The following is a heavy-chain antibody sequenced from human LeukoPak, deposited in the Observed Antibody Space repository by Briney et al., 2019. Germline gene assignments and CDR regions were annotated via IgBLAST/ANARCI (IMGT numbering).Heavy chain of an antibody. J-gene: IGHJ5*02. V-gene: IGHV4-39*01. CDR2: IYYSGNT. Sequence: SETLSLTCTVSGGTISSSSYYWGWIRQPPGKGLEWNGNIYYSGNTYYKPSLKTRVTLSLDTSKNQFSLKLRSVTAADTAVYYCARQTIAVAAVGSWGQGTLVTVSS. D-gene: IGHD6-19*01. CDR3: ARQTIAVAAVGS. CDR1: GGTISSSSYY.